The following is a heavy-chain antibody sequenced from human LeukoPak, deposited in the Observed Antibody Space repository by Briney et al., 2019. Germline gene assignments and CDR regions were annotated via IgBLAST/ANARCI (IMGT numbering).Heavy chain of an antibody. CDR3: ARVDILTGPTPGYGMDV. CDR2: INHSGST. Sequence: SETLSLTCTVSGGSISSGGNYWSWIRQPPGKGLEWIGEINHSGSTNYNPSLKSRVTISVDTSKNQFSLKLSSVTAADTAVYYCARVDILTGPTPGYGMDVWGQGTTVTVSS. D-gene: IGHD3-9*01. V-gene: IGHV4-39*07. CDR1: GGSISSGGNY. J-gene: IGHJ6*02.